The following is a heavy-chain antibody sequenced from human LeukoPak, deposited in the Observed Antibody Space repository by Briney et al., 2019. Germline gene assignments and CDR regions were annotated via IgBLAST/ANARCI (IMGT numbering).Heavy chain of an antibody. V-gene: IGHV3-15*01. J-gene: IGHJ4*02. Sequence: PGGSLRLSCAASGFTFSSYAMSWVRQAPGKGLEWVGRIKSKTDGGTTDYAAPVKGRFTISRDDSKNTLYLQINSLKTEDTAVYYYTTDLYDYWGQGTLVTVSS. CDR2: IKSKTDGGTT. CDR3: TTDLYDY. D-gene: IGHD3-16*01. CDR1: GFTFSSYA.